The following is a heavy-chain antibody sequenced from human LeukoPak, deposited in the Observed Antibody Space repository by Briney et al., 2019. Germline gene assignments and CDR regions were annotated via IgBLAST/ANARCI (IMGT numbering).Heavy chain of an antibody. J-gene: IGHJ4*02. CDR2: ISGSGGST. D-gene: IGHD6-19*01. CDR3: AKKGPTVAGASPYYFDY. V-gene: IGHV3-23*01. Sequence: GGSLRLSCAASGFTFSSYAMSWVRQAPGKGLEWVSAISGSGGSTYYADSVKGRFTISRDNSKNTLYLQMNSLRAEDTAVYYCAKKGPTVAGASPYYFDYWGQGTLVTVSS. CDR1: GFTFSSYA.